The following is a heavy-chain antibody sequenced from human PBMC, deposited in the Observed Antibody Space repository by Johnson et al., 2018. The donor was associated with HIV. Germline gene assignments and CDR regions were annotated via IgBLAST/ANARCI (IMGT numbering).Heavy chain of an antibody. CDR3: ASSTVMMTDDAFDI. J-gene: IGHJ3*02. Sequence: VHLVESGGGLVQPGGSLRLSCAASGFTVSSYDMHWVRQATGKGLEWVSAIGTAGATYYPGPVKGRFTISRDNAKNSTYLQMNTLNAVDTAVYYCASSTVMMTDDAFDIWGQGTVVTVSP. V-gene: IGHV3-13*01. D-gene: IGHD4-11*01. CDR2: IGTAGAT. CDR1: GFTVSSYD.